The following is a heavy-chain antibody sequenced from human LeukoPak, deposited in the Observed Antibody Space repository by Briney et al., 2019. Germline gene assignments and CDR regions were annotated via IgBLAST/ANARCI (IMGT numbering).Heavy chain of an antibody. CDR3: ARELGSGTFDY. CDR1: GFTFSVYG. D-gene: IGHD6-19*01. J-gene: IGHJ4*02. V-gene: IGHV3-33*01. Sequence: GGSLRLSCAASGFTFSVYGMHWVRQAPGKGLEWVAVMWYDGSKEYYADSVKGRSTISRDTSTNMLYLQMNSLRAEDTAAYYCARELGSGTFDYWGQGTLVTVSS. CDR2: MWYDGSKE.